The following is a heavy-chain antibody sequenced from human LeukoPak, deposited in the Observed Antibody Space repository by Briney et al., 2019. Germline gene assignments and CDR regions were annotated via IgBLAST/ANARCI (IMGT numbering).Heavy chain of an antibody. V-gene: IGHV4-39*07. J-gene: IGHJ4*02. CDR1: GGSISSSSYY. Sequence: SETLSLTCTVSGGSISSSSYYWGWIRQPPGKGLEWIGSIYYSGSTYYNPSLKSRVTISVDTSKNQFSLKLSSVTAADTAVYYCARDGLRYFDWLPIDYWGQGTLVTVSS. D-gene: IGHD3-9*01. CDR2: IYYSGST. CDR3: ARDGLRYFDWLPIDY.